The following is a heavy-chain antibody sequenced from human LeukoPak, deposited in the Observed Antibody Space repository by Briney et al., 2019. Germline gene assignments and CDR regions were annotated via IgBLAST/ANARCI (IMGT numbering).Heavy chain of an antibody. D-gene: IGHD4-17*01. CDR2: IYYSGST. CDR3: AKLTTVTKNFDY. CDR1: GGSISSYY. Sequence: SETLSLTCTVSGGSISSYYWSWIRQPPGKGLEWIGCIYYSGSTNYNPSLKSRVTISVDTSKNQFSLKLSSVTAADTAVYYCAKLTTVTKNFDYWGQGTLVTVSS. V-gene: IGHV4-59*08. J-gene: IGHJ4*02.